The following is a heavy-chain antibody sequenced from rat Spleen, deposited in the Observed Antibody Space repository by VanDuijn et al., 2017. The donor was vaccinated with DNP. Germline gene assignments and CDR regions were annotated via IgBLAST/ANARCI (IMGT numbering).Heavy chain of an antibody. J-gene: IGHJ2*01. CDR1: GFTFSDYG. V-gene: IGHV5-19*01. D-gene: IGHD1-2*01. CDR3: ASWAPIAPLSTSNY. Sequence: EVQLVESGGGLVQPGRSLKLSCAASGFTFSDYGMHWIRQAPTKGLEWVASISTSGGSTYYPDSVKGRFTISRDNAENTVYLQIDSLRSEDTATYYCASWAPIAPLSTSNYWGQGVMVTVSS. CDR2: ISTSGGST.